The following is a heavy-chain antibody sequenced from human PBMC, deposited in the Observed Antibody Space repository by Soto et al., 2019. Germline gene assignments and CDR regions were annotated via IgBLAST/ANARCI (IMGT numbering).Heavy chain of an antibody. CDR3: ARLEESRSSRWGIYFYYMGV. V-gene: IGHV4-59*08. CDR2: IYDSGNT. J-gene: IGHJ6*03. Sequence: QVQLQESGPGLVKPSETLSLTCTVPGGSISSSYWSWIRQPPGKGLEWIGYIYDSGNTNYNPSLKSRVTISVDTSKNQFSLKLSSVTAADTAVYFCARLEESRSSRWGIYFYYMGVWGKGTTVTVSS. CDR1: GGSISSSY. D-gene: IGHD6-13*01.